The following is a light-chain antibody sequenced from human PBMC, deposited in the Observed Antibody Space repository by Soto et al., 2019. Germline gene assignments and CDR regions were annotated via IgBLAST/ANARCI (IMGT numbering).Light chain of an antibody. Sequence: EIVMTQSPATLCVSPGERATLSCRASQSVSSNLAWYQQKPGQAPRLLIYGASTRATGIPARFSGSGSGTEFTLTISSLQSEDFAVYYCQQYNNWPPMAFGQGTKVEIK. V-gene: IGKV3-15*01. J-gene: IGKJ1*01. CDR3: QQYNNWPPMA. CDR1: QSVSSN. CDR2: GAS.